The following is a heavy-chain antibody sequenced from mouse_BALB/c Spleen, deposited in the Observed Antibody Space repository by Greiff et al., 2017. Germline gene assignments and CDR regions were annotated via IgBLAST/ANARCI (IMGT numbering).Heavy chain of an antibody. Sequence: EVKLQESGAELVKPGASVKLSCTASGFNIKDTYMHWVKQRPEQGLEWIGRIDPANGNTKYDPKFQGKATITADTSSNTAYLQLSSLTSEDTAVYYCASIYYDLYAMDYWGQGTSVTVSS. CDR3: ASIYYDLYAMDY. CDR2: IDPANGNT. J-gene: IGHJ4*01. CDR1: GFNIKDTY. V-gene: IGHV14-3*02. D-gene: IGHD2-4*01.